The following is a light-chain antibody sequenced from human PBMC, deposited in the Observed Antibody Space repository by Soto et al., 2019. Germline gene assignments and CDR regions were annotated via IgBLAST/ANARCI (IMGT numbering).Light chain of an antibody. Sequence: SVLTQPASVSGSPGQSITISCTGTSSDVGGYNYVSWYQQHPGKAPKLMIYEVSNRPSGVSNRFSGSKSGNTASPTISGLQAEDEADYYCSSYTSIITLYVFGSGTKVTVL. J-gene: IGLJ1*01. CDR2: EVS. CDR3: SSYTSIITLYV. CDR1: SSDVGGYNY. V-gene: IGLV2-14*01.